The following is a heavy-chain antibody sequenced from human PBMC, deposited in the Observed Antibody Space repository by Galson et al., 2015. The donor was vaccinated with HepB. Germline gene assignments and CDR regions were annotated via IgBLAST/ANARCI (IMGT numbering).Heavy chain of an antibody. CDR2: ISSDGSNK. V-gene: IGHV3-30*04. CDR3: ARVLARELRGGLGYIGY. CDR1: GFMFSSYA. J-gene: IGHJ4*02. D-gene: IGHD1-26*01. Sequence: SLRLSCAASGFMFSSYAMYWVRQAPGKGLEWVAAISSDGSNKDSADSMKGRFTISRDNSKNTLSLQMDSLRAEDTAVYYCARVLARELRGGLGYIGYWGQGTLATVSS.